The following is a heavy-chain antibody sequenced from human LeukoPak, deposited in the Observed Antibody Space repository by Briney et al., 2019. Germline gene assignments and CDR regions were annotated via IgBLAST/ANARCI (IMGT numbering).Heavy chain of an antibody. D-gene: IGHD1-26*01. J-gene: IGHJ4*02. CDR3: ARGYSGSYGRFDY. CDR1: GGSISSYY. CDR2: IYYSGST. V-gene: IGHV4-59*01. Sequence: SETLSLTCTVSGGSISSYYWSWIRQPPGKGLEWIGYIYYSGSTSYNPSLKSRVTISVDTSKNQFSPKLSSVTAADTAVYYCARGYSGSYGRFDYWGQGTLVTVSS.